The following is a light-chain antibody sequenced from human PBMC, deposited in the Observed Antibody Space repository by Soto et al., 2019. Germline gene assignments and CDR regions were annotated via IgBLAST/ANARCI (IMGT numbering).Light chain of an antibody. CDR2: GSS. Sequence: VMTQSPATLSVSPGERATLSCRASQSVRSSYFAWYQQKPGQAPRLFIYGSSSRATGIPDRFSGSGSRTDFTLTISRLEPEDSAVYYCQQYGSSQTFGQGTKVDIK. J-gene: IGKJ1*01. CDR1: QSVRSSY. CDR3: QQYGSSQT. V-gene: IGKV3-20*01.